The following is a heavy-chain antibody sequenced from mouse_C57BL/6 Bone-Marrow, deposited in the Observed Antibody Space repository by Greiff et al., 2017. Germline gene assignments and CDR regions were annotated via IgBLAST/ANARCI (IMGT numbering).Heavy chain of an antibody. D-gene: IGHD1-1*01. V-gene: IGHV5-9-1*02. J-gene: IGHJ3*01. CDR2: ISRGGDYI. Sequence: EVKLVESGEGLVKPGGSLKLSCAASGFTFRSYALSWVRQTPAKRLEWVAYISRGGDYIYYADTVKGRFTISRDNARNTLYLQMSSLKYEDTAMYYCTRDYYGSSYVTWFAYWGQGTLVTVSA. CDR3: TRDYYGSSYVTWFAY. CDR1: GFTFRSYA.